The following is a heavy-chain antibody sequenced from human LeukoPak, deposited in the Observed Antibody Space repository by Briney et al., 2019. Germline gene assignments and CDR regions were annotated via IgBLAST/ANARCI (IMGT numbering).Heavy chain of an antibody. CDR1: GGSISSSSYY. Sequence: KPSETLSLTCTVSGGSISSSSYYWGWIRQPPGKGLEWIGSIYYSGSTNYSPSLKSRVTISVDTSKNQFSLKLSSVTAADTAVYYCARSYSGIPYYFDYWGQGTLVTVSS. CDR2: IYYSGST. CDR3: ARSYSGIPYYFDY. J-gene: IGHJ4*02. D-gene: IGHD1-26*01. V-gene: IGHV4-39*07.